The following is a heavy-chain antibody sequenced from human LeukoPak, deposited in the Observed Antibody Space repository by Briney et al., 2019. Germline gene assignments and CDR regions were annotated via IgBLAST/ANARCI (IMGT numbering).Heavy chain of an antibody. D-gene: IGHD1-26*01. CDR2: ISYDGSNK. CDR1: GFTFSSYA. V-gene: IGHV3-30-3*01. Sequence: HPGGSLRLSCAASGFTFSSYAMHWVRQAPGKGLEWVAVISYDGSNKYYADSVKGRFTISRDNSKNTLYLQMNSLRAEDTAVYYCARGGPPQSARRGPPQSGGYLKWDIPLAPKPKKVTPDAFDLPDAFDFWGQGTMVTVSS. CDR3: ARGGPPQSARRGPPQSGGYLKWDIPLAPKPKKVTPDAFDLPDAFDF. J-gene: IGHJ3*01.